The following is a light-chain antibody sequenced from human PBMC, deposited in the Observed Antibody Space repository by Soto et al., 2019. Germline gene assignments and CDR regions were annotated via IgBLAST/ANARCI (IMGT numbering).Light chain of an antibody. CDR2: KGS. J-gene: IGKJ1*01. V-gene: IGKV1-5*03. CDR1: QTISSL. CDR3: QGYRT. Sequence: IQMTQSPSTLSGSVGDRVTIPCRASQTISSLLAWYQQKPGKAPKILIHKGSCLESGVPSRISGTGSGTEFTLTITGLQPDDFATYYCQGYRTFGQGTKVDIK.